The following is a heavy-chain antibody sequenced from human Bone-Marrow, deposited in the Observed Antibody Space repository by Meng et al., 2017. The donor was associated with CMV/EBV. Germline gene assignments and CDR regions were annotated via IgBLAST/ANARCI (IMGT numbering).Heavy chain of an antibody. CDR2: ISYDGSNT. J-gene: IGHJ4*02. CDR3: ARGDSSGYWDYFDY. D-gene: IGHD3-22*01. V-gene: IGHV3-30-3*01. CDR1: GFTFSNYA. Sequence: GESLKISCAASGFTFSNYAIHWVRQAPGKGLEWVAVISYDGSNTYYVDSVKGRFTISRDNSKNTLYLQMNSLRAEDTAVYYCARGDSSGYWDYFDYWGQGTLVTVSS.